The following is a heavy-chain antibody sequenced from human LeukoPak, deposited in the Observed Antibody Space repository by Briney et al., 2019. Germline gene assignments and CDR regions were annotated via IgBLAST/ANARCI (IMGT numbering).Heavy chain of an antibody. CDR1: RFTFISSG. J-gene: IGHJ3*02. Sequence: TSVKVSCKASRFTFISSGMQWVRQARGQRLEWIGWIFVGSGNTNYAQKFQERVTITRDMSTSTAYMELSSLRSEDTAVYYCAAPRRGPHTLMDPRDAFDIWGQGTMVTVSS. CDR3: AAPRRGPHTLMDPRDAFDI. CDR2: IFVGSGNT. V-gene: IGHV1-58*02. D-gene: IGHD5-18*01.